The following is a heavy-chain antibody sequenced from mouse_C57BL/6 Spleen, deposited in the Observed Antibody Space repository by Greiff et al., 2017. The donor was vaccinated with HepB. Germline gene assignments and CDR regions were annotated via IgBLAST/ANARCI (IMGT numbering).Heavy chain of an antibody. D-gene: IGHD1-2*01. Sequence: EVQLVESGGGLVQPGGSLSLSCAASGFTFTDYYMSWVRQPPGKALEWLGFIRNKANGNTTEYSASVKGMFTISRDTSQSILDLQMSALRAEDVATYYCARYRITTAYDLDYWGQGTTVTVSS. V-gene: IGHV7-3*01. J-gene: IGHJ4*01. CDR3: ARYRITTAYDLDY. CDR1: GFTFTDYY. CDR2: IRNKANGNTT.